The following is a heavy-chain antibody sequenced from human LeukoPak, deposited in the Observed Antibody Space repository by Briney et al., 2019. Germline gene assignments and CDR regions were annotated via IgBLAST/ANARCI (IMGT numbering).Heavy chain of an antibody. Sequence: PSETLSLTCTVSGGSISSYYWSWIRQPPGKGLEWIGYIYYSGSTYYNPSLKSRVTISVDTSKNQFSLKLNSVTAADTAVYYCARLAVGHHMDVWGKGTTVTISS. CDR1: GGSISSYY. V-gene: IGHV4-59*12. CDR3: ARLAVGHHMDV. D-gene: IGHD1-26*01. CDR2: IYYSGST. J-gene: IGHJ6*03.